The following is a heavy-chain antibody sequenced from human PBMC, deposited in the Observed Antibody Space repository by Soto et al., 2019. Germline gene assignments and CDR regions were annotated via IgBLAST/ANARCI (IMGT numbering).Heavy chain of an antibody. V-gene: IGHV4-39*01. D-gene: IGHD2-2*01. CDR3: ARQSGYCSSTSCPKDYYGMDV. Sequence: SETLSLTCTVSGGSISSSRYYWGWIRQPPGKGLEWIGSIYYSGSTYYNPSLKSRVTISVDTSKNQFSLKLSSVTAADTAVYYCARQSGYCSSTSCPKDYYGMDVWGQGTTVTVSS. CDR2: IYYSGST. J-gene: IGHJ6*02. CDR1: GGSISSSRYY.